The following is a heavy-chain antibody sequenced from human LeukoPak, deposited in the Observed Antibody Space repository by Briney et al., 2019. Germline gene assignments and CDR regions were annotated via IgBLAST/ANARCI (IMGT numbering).Heavy chain of an antibody. V-gene: IGHV4-59*01. J-gene: IGHJ6*02. Sequence: SETLSLTCTVSGGSISSYYWSWIRQPPGKGLEWIGYIYYSGSTNYNPSLKSRVTISVDTSKNQFSLKLSSVTAADTVVYYCARNKYSYAPYYYYGMDVWGQGTTVTVSS. CDR3: ARNKYSYAPYYYYGMDV. D-gene: IGHD5-18*01. CDR2: IYYSGST. CDR1: GGSISSYY.